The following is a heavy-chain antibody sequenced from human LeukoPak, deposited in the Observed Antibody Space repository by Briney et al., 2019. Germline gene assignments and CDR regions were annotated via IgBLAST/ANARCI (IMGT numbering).Heavy chain of an antibody. CDR3: ARLGDPIAVTVPGNAFDI. Sequence: GGSLRLSCAASGFTFSSYAMSWVRQAPVKGLEWVSAISGSGGSTYYADSVKGRFTISRDNSKNTLYLQMNSLRAEDTAVYYCARLGDPIAVTVPGNAFDIWGQGTMVTVSS. V-gene: IGHV3-23*01. D-gene: IGHD6-19*01. J-gene: IGHJ3*02. CDR2: ISGSGGST. CDR1: GFTFSSYA.